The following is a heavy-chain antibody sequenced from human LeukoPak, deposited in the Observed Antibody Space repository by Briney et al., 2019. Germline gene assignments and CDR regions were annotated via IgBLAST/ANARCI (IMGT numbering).Heavy chain of an antibody. CDR3: ASHLDATDAFDI. CDR1: GYSFTSYW. V-gene: IGHV5-51*01. J-gene: IGHJ3*02. Sequence: VESLKISCKGSGYSFTSYWIGWVRQMPGKGLERMGIIYPGDSDTRYSPSFQGQVTISADKSISTAYLQWSSLKASDAAMYYCASHLDATDAFDIWGQGTMVTVSS. CDR2: IYPGDSDT. D-gene: IGHD1-1*01.